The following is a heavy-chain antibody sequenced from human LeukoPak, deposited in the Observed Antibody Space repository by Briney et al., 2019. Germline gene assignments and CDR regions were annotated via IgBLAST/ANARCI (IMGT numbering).Heavy chain of an antibody. Sequence: GESLKISCKGSGYSFTSYWIGWVRQMPGKGLEWMGIIYPGDSDTRYSPSFQGQVTISADKSISTAYLQWSSLKASDTAMYYCARTSRGYDILTGYSHFPFDYWGQGTLVTVSS. V-gene: IGHV5-51*01. J-gene: IGHJ4*02. CDR2: IYPGDSDT. CDR3: ARTSRGYDILTGYSHFPFDY. CDR1: GYSFTSYW. D-gene: IGHD3-9*01.